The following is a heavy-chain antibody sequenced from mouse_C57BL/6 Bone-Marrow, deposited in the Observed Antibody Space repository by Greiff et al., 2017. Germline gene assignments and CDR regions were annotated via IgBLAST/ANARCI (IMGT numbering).Heavy chain of an antibody. CDR3: ARREGLVSFAY. CDR2: INPSSGYT. J-gene: IGHJ3*01. Sequence: QVQLQQSGAELAKPGASVKLSCKASGYTFTSYWMHWVKQRPGQGLEWIGYINPSSGYTKYNQKFKDKATLTADKSSITAYMQLSSLTYEDSAVYYCARREGLVSFAYWGQGTLVTVSA. D-gene: IGHD1-1*02. V-gene: IGHV1-7*01. CDR1: GYTFTSYW.